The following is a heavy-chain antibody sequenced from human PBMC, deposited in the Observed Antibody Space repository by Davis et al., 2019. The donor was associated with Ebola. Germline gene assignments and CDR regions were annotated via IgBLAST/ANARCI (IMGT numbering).Heavy chain of an antibody. V-gene: IGHV1-2*06. CDR2: INPNSGGT. J-gene: IGHJ4*02. CDR3: ARDKGDTAMVTLSVYFDY. CDR1: GYTFTSYY. D-gene: IGHD5-18*01. Sequence: AASVKVSCKASGYTFTSYYMHWVRQAPGQGLEWMGRINPNSGGTNYAQKFQGRVTMTRDTSTSTVYMELSSLRSEDTAVYYCARDKGDTAMVTLSVYFDYWGQGTLVTVSS.